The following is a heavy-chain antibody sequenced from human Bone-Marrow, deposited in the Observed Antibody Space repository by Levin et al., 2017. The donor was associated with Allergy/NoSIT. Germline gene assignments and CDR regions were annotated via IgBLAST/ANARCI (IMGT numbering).Heavy chain of an antibody. CDR1: GFAFVTYT. J-gene: IGHJ4*02. D-gene: IGHD1/OR15-1a*01. Sequence: AGGSLRLSCVTSGFAFVTYTLSWVRHSPGKGLEWISAMTGRGGTYYANSVKGRFSVSRDNARNTFYLQMNSLTVDDTAIYYCAKDLTPDSRWNIDYWGQGTLVTVSS. CDR3: AKDLTPDSRWNIDY. V-gene: IGHV3-23*01. CDR2: MTGRGGT.